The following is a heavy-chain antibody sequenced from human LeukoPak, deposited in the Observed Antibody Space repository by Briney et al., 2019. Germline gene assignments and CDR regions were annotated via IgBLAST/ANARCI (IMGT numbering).Heavy chain of an antibody. J-gene: IGHJ5*02. V-gene: IGHV3-21*01. CDR1: GFTFSSYS. CDR3: ARDDDYGDYNWFDP. CDR2: ISSSSSYI. Sequence: PGGSLRLSCAASGFTFSSYSMNWVRQAPGKGLEWVSSISSSSSYIYYADSVKGRFTISRDNAKNSLYLQMNCLRAEDTAVYYCARDDDYGDYNWFDPWGQGTLVTVSS. D-gene: IGHD4-17*01.